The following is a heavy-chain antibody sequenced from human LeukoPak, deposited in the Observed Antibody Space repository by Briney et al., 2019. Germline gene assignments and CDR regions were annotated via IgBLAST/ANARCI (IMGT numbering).Heavy chain of an antibody. D-gene: IGHD3-9*01. J-gene: IGHJ5*02. Sequence: GESLKISCKGSGYSFTSYWIGWVRQMPGKGLEWMGIIYPGDSDTRYSPSFQGQVTISADKSISTAYLQWSSLNASDTAMYYCARQVYDILTGYSPWFDPWGQGTLVTVSS. V-gene: IGHV5-51*01. CDR2: IYPGDSDT. CDR3: ARQVYDILTGYSPWFDP. CDR1: GYSFTSYW.